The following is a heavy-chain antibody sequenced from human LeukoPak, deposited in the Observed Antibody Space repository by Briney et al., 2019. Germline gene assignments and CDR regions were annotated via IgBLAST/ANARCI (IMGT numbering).Heavy chain of an antibody. CDR2: IFKTGDTA. J-gene: IGHJ4*02. Sequence: GGSPRLSCEASGFIFSGDAMTWVRQAPGKGLEWVSTIFKTGDTAHYADIVRGRFTISRDNSKNTLSLQMNSLRAEDTAIYYCAKLWGRHVWSFDYWGQGALVIVSS. D-gene: IGHD3-16*01. V-gene: IGHV3-23*01. CDR3: AKLWGRHVWSFDY. CDR1: GFIFSGDA.